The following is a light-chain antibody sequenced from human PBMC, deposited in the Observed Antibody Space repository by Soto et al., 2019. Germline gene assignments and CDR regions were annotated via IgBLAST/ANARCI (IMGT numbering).Light chain of an antibody. Sequence: DLQMTQSPSSLSASVGDRVTITCRTSQTIRRDLAWYQQKPGTAPKRLVYEASTLQSGVPSRFSGSGSGTEFTLTISNLQPEDFATYFCLQYNNYPPTFGEGTKVEIK. CDR1: QTIRRD. CDR2: EAS. CDR3: LQYNNYPPT. V-gene: IGKV1-17*02. J-gene: IGKJ4*01.